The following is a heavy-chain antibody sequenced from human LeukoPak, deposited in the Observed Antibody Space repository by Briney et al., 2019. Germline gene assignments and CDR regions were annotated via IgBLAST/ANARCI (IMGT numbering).Heavy chain of an antibody. V-gene: IGHV3-43*02. D-gene: IGHD3-10*01. J-gene: IGHJ4*02. CDR2: ISGNGENT. CDR1: GFTFDDYA. Sequence: GGSLRLSCTASGFTFDDYAMHWVRQTPGKGLEWVSLISGNGENTYYADSVKGRFTISRDNSKNTLYLQMSSLRAEDTAVYYCVKDRHFYYGSGSLLEYWGQGTLVTVSS. CDR3: VKDRHFYYGSGSLLEY.